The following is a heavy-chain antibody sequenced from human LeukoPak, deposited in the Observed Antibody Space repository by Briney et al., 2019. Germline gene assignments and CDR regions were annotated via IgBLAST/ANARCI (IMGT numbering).Heavy chain of an antibody. J-gene: IGHJ4*02. Sequence: GGSLRLSCAASGFTFSSYSMNWVRQAPGKGLEWVSYISSSSSTIYYADSVKGRFTISRDNAKNSLYLQMNSLRAEDTAVYYCARDLSIGAADTGGQGTLVTVSS. V-gene: IGHV3-48*01. CDR1: GFTFSSYS. CDR3: ARDLSIGAADT. D-gene: IGHD6-13*01. CDR2: ISSSSSTI.